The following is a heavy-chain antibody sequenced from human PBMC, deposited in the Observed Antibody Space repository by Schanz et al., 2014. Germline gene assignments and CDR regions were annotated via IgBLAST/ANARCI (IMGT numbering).Heavy chain of an antibody. Sequence: QVHLVESGGGVVQPGRSLRLSCAASGFTFSSYGMHWVRQAPGRGLEWVALIWYDGSNKYYADSVKGRFTISRDNSNNTLYLQMKSLRAEDTAVYYCAKYGGGYSYGFVEYWGQGILVTVSS. CDR1: GFTFSSYG. D-gene: IGHD5-18*01. J-gene: IGHJ4*02. CDR2: IWYDGSNK. CDR3: AKYGGGYSYGFVEY. V-gene: IGHV3-33*06.